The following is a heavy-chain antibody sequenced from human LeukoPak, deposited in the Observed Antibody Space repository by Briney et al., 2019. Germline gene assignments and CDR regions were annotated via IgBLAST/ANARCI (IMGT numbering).Heavy chain of an antibody. CDR1: GGSIGSGGYY. J-gene: IGHJ5*02. Sequence: SQTLSLTCTVSGGSIGSGGYYWSWIRQPPGKGLEWIGYIYHSGSTYYNPSLKSRVTISVDRSKNQFSLKLSSVTAADTAVYYCARGSSVGIAAAAPNWFDPWGQGTLVTVSS. CDR2: IYHSGST. D-gene: IGHD6-13*01. CDR3: ARGSSVGIAAAAPNWFDP. V-gene: IGHV4-30-2*01.